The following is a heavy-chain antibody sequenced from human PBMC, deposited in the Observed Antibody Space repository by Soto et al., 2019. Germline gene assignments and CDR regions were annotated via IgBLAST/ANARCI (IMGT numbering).Heavy chain of an antibody. CDR3: VKLLGEEVTATLDS. J-gene: IGHJ4*02. V-gene: IGHV3-23*01. CDR1: GFSFPHYG. CDR2: ISATGDDT. D-gene: IGHD2-21*02. Sequence: EVQLLESGGGLVQPGGSLRLSCAGSGFSFPHYGMSWVRRAPGRGLEWVSGISATGDDTNYADSERDRLSIFRDSSKGRVYLQMRSVRADDTAIYHGVKLLGEEVTATLDSWGQVTLVTVSS.